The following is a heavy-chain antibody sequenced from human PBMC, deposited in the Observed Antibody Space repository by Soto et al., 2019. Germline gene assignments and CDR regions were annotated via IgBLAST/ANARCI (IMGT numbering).Heavy chain of an antibody. D-gene: IGHD2-2*01. Sequence: SETLSLTCAVYGGSFSGYYWSWIRQPPGKGLEWIGEINHSGSTNYNPSLKSRVTISVDTSKNQFSLRLSSVTAAATAVYYCARLCSPYARSSTSCYRKAFDIWGQGTMVTVSS. CDR1: GGSFSGYY. CDR3: ARLCSPYARSSTSCYRKAFDI. V-gene: IGHV4-34*01. J-gene: IGHJ3*02. CDR2: INHSGST.